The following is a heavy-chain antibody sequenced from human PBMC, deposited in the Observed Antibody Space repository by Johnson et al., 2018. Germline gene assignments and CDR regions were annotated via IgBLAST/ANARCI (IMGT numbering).Heavy chain of an antibody. Sequence: VQLLETGGGVVQPGRSLRLSCAASGFTFSSYGMHWVRQAPGKGLEWVAVISYDGSNKWYADSVKGRFTISRDNSKNTLYLEMNSLRAEDTAVYYCAKGTVAAHYMDVWGKGTTVTVS. V-gene: IGHV3-30*18. J-gene: IGHJ6*03. D-gene: IGHD2-15*01. CDR2: ISYDGSNK. CDR1: GFTFSSYG. CDR3: AKGTVAAHYMDV.